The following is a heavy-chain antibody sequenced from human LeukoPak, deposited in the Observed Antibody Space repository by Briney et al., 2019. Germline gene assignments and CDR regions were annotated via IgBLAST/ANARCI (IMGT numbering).Heavy chain of an antibody. D-gene: IGHD3-22*01. CDR2: ISSSSSYI. CDR1: GFTFSSYS. J-gene: IGHJ3*02. Sequence: GGSLRLSCAASGFTFSSYSMNWVRQAPGKGLEWVSSISSSSSYIYYADSVKGRFTISRDNAKNSLYLQMNSLRAEDTAVYYCARYYDSSDNLALDIWGQGTMVTVSS. V-gene: IGHV3-21*01. CDR3: ARYYDSSDNLALDI.